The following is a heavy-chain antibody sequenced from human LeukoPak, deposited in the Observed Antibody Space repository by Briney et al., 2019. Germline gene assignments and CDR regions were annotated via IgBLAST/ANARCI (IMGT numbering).Heavy chain of an antibody. V-gene: IGHV3-23*05. CDR3: AITPGGANCFDY. Sequence: GGSLRLSCAASGFTFSSYAMSWFRQAPGRGLEWVSAIYSGGMTYYADSVKGRFTISRDNSKNTLYLQMNSLRADDTAVYYCAITPGGANCFDYWGQGTLVTVSS. CDR2: IYSGGMT. CDR1: GFTFSSYA. J-gene: IGHJ4*02. D-gene: IGHD1-26*01.